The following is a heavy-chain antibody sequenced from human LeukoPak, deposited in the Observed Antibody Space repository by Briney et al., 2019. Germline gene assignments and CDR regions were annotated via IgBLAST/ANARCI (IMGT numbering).Heavy chain of an antibody. CDR3: ARASSSRGSYSRRGEDYFDY. V-gene: IGHV1-46*01. D-gene: IGHD1-26*01. CDR2: INPSAGST. Sequence: ASVKVSCTASGYTLTSYYMHWVRQAPGQGLEWMGRINPSAGSTSYAQRFQGRVTMTRDTSSSTVYMERSSLRFEDTAIYYCARASSSRGSYSRRGEDYFDYWGQGTLVTVSS. J-gene: IGHJ4*02. CDR1: GYTLTSYY.